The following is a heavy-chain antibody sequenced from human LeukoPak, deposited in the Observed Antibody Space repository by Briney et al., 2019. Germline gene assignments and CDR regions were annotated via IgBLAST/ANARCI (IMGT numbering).Heavy chain of an antibody. D-gene: IGHD6-13*01. CDR2: LSSSSCYI. Sequence: GGSLRLSCADSGFTFRSYSMIWVRQAPGRGLEWVSSLSSSSCYIYYADSVKGRFTISRDNANNLFYLQMNSLKAEDMAVYNWARVGCTSGYGWFDSWGQGTLVTVSS. V-gene: IGHV3-21*01. CDR3: ARVGCTSGYGWFDS. CDR1: GFTFRSYS. J-gene: IGHJ5*01.